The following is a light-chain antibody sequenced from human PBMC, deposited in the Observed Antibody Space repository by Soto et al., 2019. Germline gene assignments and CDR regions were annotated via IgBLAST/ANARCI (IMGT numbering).Light chain of an antibody. CDR3: QQYYSAPLT. CDR2: WAS. V-gene: IGKV4-1*01. CDR1: QSVLYSSSNKNY. Sequence: DIVMTQSPDSLAVSLGERATINCKSSQSVLYSSSNKNYLAWYQQKPGQSPKLLIYWASTRETGVPDRFSGSGSGTDFTLTISRLQAEDVAVYYCQQYYSAPLTFVGGTKVEIK. J-gene: IGKJ4*01.